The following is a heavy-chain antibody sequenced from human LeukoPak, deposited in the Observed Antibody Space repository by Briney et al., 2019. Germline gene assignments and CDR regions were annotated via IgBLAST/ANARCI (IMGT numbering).Heavy chain of an antibody. CDR2: IYYSGST. CDR1: GGSISSGGYY. CDR3: ARVPDYSNKNWFDP. Sequence: SETLSLTCTVSGGSISSGGYYWSWIRQHPGKGLEWIGYIYYSGSTYYNPSLKSRVTISVDTSKNQFSLKLSSVTAADTAVYYCARVPDYSNKNWFDPWGQGTPVTVSS. J-gene: IGHJ5*02. D-gene: IGHD4-11*01. V-gene: IGHV4-31*03.